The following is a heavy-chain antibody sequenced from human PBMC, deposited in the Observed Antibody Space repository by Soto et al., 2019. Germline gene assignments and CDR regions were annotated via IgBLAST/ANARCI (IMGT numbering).Heavy chain of an antibody. CDR1: GGSFSGYY. CDR2: INHSGST. V-gene: IGHV4-34*01. CDR3: ASRGYCSGGSCYSRVFDY. J-gene: IGHJ4*02. D-gene: IGHD2-15*01. Sequence: QVQLQQWGAGLLKPSETLSLTCAVYGGSFSGYYWSWIRQPPGKGLEWIGEINHSGSTNYNPSLKSRVTISVDTSNNQFSLKLSSVTAEDTAVYYCASRGYCSGGSCYSRVFDYWGQGTLVTVSS.